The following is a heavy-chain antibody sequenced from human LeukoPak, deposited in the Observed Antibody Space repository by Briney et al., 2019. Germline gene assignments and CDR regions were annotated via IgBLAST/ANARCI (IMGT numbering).Heavy chain of an antibody. CDR1: GGTFSSYA. D-gene: IGHD5-18*01. J-gene: IGHJ6*03. V-gene: IGHV1-69*05. CDR2: IIPIFGTA. CDR3: ARGQRAPTLRYSYGYTYYYYYMDV. Sequence: SVKVSCKASGGTFSSYAISWVRQAPGQGLEWMGRIIPIFGTANYAQKFQGRVTITTDESTSTAYMELSSLRSEDTAVYYCARGQRAPTLRYSYGYTYYYYYMDVWGKGTTVTVSS.